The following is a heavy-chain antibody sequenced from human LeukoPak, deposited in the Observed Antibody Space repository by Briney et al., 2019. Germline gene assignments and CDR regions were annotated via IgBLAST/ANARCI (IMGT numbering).Heavy chain of an antibody. CDR3: ARGAIYDSSGYYQKGDEYYFDY. J-gene: IGHJ4*02. CDR2: INPNSGGT. D-gene: IGHD3-22*01. CDR1: GYTFTGYY. Sequence: ASVKVSCNASGYTFTGYYMHWVRQAPGQGLEWMGWINPNSGGTNYAQKFQGRVTMTRDTSISTAYMELSRLRSDDTAVYYCARGAIYDSSGYYQKGDEYYFDYWGQGTLVTVSS. V-gene: IGHV1-2*02.